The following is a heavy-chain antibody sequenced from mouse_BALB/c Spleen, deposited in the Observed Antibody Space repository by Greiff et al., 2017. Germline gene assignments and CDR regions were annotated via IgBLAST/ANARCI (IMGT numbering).Heavy chain of an antibody. CDR1: GFTFSSFG. J-gene: IGHJ3*01. CDR2: ISSGSSTI. D-gene: IGHD1-1*01. Sequence: EVQLMESGGGLVQPGGSRKLSCAASGFTFSSFGMHWVRQAPEKGLEWVAYISSGSSTIYYADTVKGRFTISRDNPKNTLFLQMNSLRSEDTAMYYCAGGDYYGSSWFAYWGQGTLVTVSA. CDR3: AGGDYYGSSWFAY. V-gene: IGHV5-17*02.